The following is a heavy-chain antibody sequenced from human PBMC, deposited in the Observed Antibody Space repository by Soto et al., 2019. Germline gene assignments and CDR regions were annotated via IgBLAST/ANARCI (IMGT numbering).Heavy chain of an antibody. Sequence: QAQLVESGGGVVQPGTSVRLSCEASGFTFRSHAMHWVRHTPGKGLEWVSVISYDATNQYYADSVKGRFTISRDNSENRLYLQMDSLRADDTAVYYCAKLVEVGDSFDLWGQGTAVTVSS. CDR1: GFTFRSHA. J-gene: IGHJ3*01. V-gene: IGHV3-30*18. D-gene: IGHD2-15*01. CDR2: ISYDATNQ. CDR3: AKLVEVGDSFDL.